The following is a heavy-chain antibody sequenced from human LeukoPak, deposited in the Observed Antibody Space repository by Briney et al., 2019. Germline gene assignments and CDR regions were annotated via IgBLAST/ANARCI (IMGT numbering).Heavy chain of an antibody. V-gene: IGHV3-23*01. Sequence: GGSLRLSCAASGFTFSSYAMSWVRQAPGKGLEWVSAISGSGGSTYYADSVKGRFTISRDNSKNTLYLQINSLRAEDTAVYYCATVSSGWYVDYWGQGTLVTVSS. CDR2: ISGSGGST. CDR1: GFTFSSYA. J-gene: IGHJ4*02. D-gene: IGHD6-19*01. CDR3: ATVSSGWYVDY.